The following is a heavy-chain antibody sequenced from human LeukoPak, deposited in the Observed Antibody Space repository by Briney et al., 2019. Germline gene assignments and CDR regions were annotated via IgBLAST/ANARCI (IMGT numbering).Heavy chain of an antibody. CDR2: ISSSSYI. V-gene: IGHV3-21*01. CDR3: ARLPEVGVPPTGASTYYFDY. J-gene: IGHJ4*02. Sequence: NPGGSLRLSCAASGFTLSTYTMNWVRQPPGKGLEWVSSISSSSYIYYADSVKGRFTISRDIAKNSLYLQMNSLRAEDTAVYYCARLPEVGVPPTGASTYYFDYWGQGTLVTVSS. CDR1: GFTLSTYT. D-gene: IGHD1-26*01.